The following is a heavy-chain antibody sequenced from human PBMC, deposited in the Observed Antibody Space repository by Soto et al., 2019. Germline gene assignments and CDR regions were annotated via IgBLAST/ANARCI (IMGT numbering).Heavy chain of an antibody. CDR3: ARGFCSGGSCYPLFDY. D-gene: IGHD2-15*01. Sequence: SETLSLTCTVSGGSISSSSYYWGWIRQPPGKGLEWIGSIYYSGSTYYNPSLKSRVTISVDTSKNQFSLKLSSVTAADTAVYYCARGFCSGGSCYPLFDYWGQGTLVTVSS. CDR2: IYYSGST. CDR1: GGSISSSSYY. J-gene: IGHJ4*02. V-gene: IGHV4-39*01.